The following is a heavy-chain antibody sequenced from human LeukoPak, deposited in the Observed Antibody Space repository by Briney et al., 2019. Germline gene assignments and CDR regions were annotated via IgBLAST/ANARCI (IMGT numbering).Heavy chain of an antibody. CDR1: GFTFDDYG. CDR3: ARDFPYYDSSGYYWPLDY. V-gene: IGHV3-20*04. CDR2: INWNGGST. Sequence: PGGSLRLSCAASGFTFDDYGMSWVRQAPGKGLEWVSGINWNGGSTGYADSVKGRFTISRDNAKNSLYLQMNSLRAEDTALYYCARDFPYYDSSGYYWPLDYWGQGTLVTVSS. J-gene: IGHJ4*02. D-gene: IGHD3-22*01.